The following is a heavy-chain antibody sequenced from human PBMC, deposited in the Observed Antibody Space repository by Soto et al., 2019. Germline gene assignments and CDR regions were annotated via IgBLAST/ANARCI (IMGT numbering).Heavy chain of an antibody. V-gene: IGHV4-59*01. CDR2: IYYSGST. Sequence: SETLSLTCTVSGGSISSYYWSWIRQPPGKGLEWIGYIYYSGSTNYNPSLKSRVTISVDTSKNQFSLKLSSVTAADTAVYYCARVKKPSYRYTYYFDYWGQGTLVTVS. J-gene: IGHJ4*02. CDR3: ARVKKPSYRYTYYFDY. D-gene: IGHD3-16*02. CDR1: GGSISSYY.